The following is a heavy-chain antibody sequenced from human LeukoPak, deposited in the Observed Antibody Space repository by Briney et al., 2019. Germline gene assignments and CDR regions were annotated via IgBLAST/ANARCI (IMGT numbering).Heavy chain of an antibody. CDR2: ISSSSSYI. J-gene: IGHJ4*02. Sequence: GGSLRLSCAASGFTFSSYSMNWARQAPGKGLEWVSSISSSSSYIYYADSVKGRFTISRDNAKNSLYLQMNSLRAEDTAVYYCARGFSGTADYWGQGTLVTVSS. CDR3: ARGFSGTADY. CDR1: GFTFSSYS. V-gene: IGHV3-21*01. D-gene: IGHD1-1*01.